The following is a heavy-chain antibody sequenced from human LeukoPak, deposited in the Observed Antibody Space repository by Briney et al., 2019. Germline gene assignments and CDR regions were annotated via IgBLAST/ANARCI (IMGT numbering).Heavy chain of an antibody. J-gene: IGHJ5*02. CDR1: GYSISSSYY. CDR3: ARARDNWFDP. V-gene: IGHV4-61*01. Sequence: SETLSLTCTVSGYSISSSYYWSWIRQPPGKGLEWIGYIYYSGSTNYNPSLKSRVTISVDTSKNQFSLKLSSVTAADTAVYYCARARDNWFDPWGQGTLVTVSS. CDR2: IYYSGST.